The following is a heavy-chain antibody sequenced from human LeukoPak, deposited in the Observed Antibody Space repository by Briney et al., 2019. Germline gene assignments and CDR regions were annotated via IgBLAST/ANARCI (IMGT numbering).Heavy chain of an antibody. CDR2: IYSGGST. V-gene: IGHV3-53*01. Sequence: GGSLRLSCAASGFTVSSNYMSWVRQAPGEGLEWVSVIYSGGSTYYADSVKGRFTISRDNSKNTLYLQMNSLRAEDTAVYYCARENYYGSGSQKVLYYFDYWGQGTLVTVSS. CDR1: GFTVSSNY. CDR3: ARENYYGSGSQKVLYYFDY. D-gene: IGHD3-10*01. J-gene: IGHJ4*02.